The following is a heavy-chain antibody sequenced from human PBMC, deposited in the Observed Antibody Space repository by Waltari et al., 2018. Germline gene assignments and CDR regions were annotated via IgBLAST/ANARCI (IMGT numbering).Heavy chain of an antibody. V-gene: IGHV3-48*03. CDR1: GFTFSSNE. CDR2: LSCIGSTI. J-gene: IGHJ5*02. D-gene: IGHD3-10*01. CDR3: ARGVSMIRGGRNWFDP. Sequence: EVQLVESGGGLVQPGGALGVSCAGSGFTFSSNELNWVRQAQGKGLEWVSYLSCIGSTIYYADSVKGLFTISRDNAKNSLYLQMNSLRAEDTAVYYCARGVSMIRGGRNWFDPWGQGTLVTVSS.